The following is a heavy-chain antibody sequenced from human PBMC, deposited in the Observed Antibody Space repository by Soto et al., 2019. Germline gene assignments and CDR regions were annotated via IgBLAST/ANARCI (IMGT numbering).Heavy chain of an antibody. Sequence: PGRPLRLSWAAAGVTFVDYAMHWVRQDPGKGLEWVSGISWNSGSIGYADSVKGRFTITRDNAKNYLYLQMNSLRDEDTALYYCAKDKGGYCTNGVYYRDYYYYYGMDVWGQGTTVTVSS. CDR1: GVTFVDYA. CDR3: AKDKGGYCTNGVYYRDYYYYYGMDV. CDR2: ISWNSGSI. V-gene: IGHV3-9*01. J-gene: IGHJ6*02. D-gene: IGHD2-8*01.